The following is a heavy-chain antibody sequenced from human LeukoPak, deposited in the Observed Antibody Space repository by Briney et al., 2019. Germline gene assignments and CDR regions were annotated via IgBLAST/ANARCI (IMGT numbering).Heavy chain of an antibody. CDR3: ARGKSRPRYGSGSYPY. Sequence: ASVKVSCKASGYTFTSYDINWVRQATGQGLEWMGWMNPNSGNTGYAQKFQGRVTMTRNTSISTAYMELSSLRSEDTAVYYCARGKSRPRYGSGSYPYWGQGTLVTVSS. J-gene: IGHJ4*02. V-gene: IGHV1-8*01. D-gene: IGHD3-10*01. CDR1: GYTFTSYD. CDR2: MNPNSGNT.